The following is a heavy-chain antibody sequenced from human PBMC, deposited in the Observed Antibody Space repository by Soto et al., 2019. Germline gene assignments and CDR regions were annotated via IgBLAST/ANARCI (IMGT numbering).Heavy chain of an antibody. V-gene: IGHV4-59*08. CDR2: ISNSGST. CDR3: ARHNYGSGSTYFDY. Sequence: SETLSLTCNVSGGSITGYHWSWIRQPPGKGLEWIGYISNSGSTNYNPSLESRVTISVDTSKNQFSLKLNSMTAADTAVYYCARHNYGSGSTYFDYWGQGTLVTVSS. D-gene: IGHD3-10*01. J-gene: IGHJ4*02. CDR1: GGSITGYH.